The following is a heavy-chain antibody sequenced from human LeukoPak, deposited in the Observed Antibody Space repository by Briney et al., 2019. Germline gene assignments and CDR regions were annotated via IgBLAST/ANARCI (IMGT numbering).Heavy chain of an antibody. CDR2: ISSAGTII. CDR1: GFTFGAYS. D-gene: IGHD6-19*01. CDR3: AKDHRWLVDY. V-gene: IGHV3-30-3*01. Sequence: GGSLRLSCAASGFTFGAYSMHWVRQAPGKGLEWVAIISSAGTIINYADSVRGRFSISRDNSRNTLYLQMDSLRTEDTAVYYCAKDHRWLVDYWGQGTLVTVSS. J-gene: IGHJ4*02.